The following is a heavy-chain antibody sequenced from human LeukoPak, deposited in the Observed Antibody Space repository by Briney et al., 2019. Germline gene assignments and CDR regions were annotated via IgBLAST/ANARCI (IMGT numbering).Heavy chain of an antibody. J-gene: IGHJ3*02. CDR1: GGTIRSRNYY. D-gene: IGHD6-25*01. Sequence: PSETLSFTCTVSGGTIRSRNYYWHSIRQPPGKGLEWIRNFYDSRSTYYNQSLNSLVTISGDTSNNQFSLKLTSVTVADTAVYYCARHTRPGWSGYENAFDIWGQGTMVTVSS. V-gene: IGHV4-39*01. CDR2: FYDSRST. CDR3: ARHTRPGWSGYENAFDI.